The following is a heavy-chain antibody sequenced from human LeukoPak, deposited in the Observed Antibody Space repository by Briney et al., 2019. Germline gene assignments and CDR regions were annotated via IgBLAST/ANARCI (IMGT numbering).Heavy chain of an antibody. J-gene: IGHJ4*02. V-gene: IGHV3-23*01. CDR1: GFTFSSYS. CDR2: ISVSGNT. D-gene: IGHD2-21*01. Sequence: PGGSLRLSCAASGFTFSSYSMNWVRQGPGKGLEWVSAISVSGNTYHADSVKGRFTISRDSSKNTLYLQMNSLRAGDAAVYYCAKAPVTSCRGAYCYPFDSWGQGTLVTVSS. CDR3: AKAPVTSCRGAYCYPFDS.